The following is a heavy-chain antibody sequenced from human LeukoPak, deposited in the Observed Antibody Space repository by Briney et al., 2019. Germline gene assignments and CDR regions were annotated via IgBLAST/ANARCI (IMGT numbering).Heavy chain of an antibody. CDR3: ARAAGGSYPGYFDY. CDR2: IKQDGSAK. CDR1: GFTFSSYW. V-gene: IGHV3-7*01. Sequence: PGGSLRLSCAASGFTFSSYWMSWVRQAPGKGLEWVANIKQDGSAKYSVDSVKGRFTISRDNAKNSLYLQMNSLRAEDTAVYYCARAAGGSYPGYFDYWGQGTLVTVSS. D-gene: IGHD1-26*01. J-gene: IGHJ4*02.